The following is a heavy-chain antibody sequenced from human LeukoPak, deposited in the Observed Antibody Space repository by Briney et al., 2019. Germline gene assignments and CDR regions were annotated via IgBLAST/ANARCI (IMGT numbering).Heavy chain of an antibody. Sequence: GGSLRLSCAASRFTFSSYSMNWVRQAPGKGLEWVSYISSSSSTIYYADSVKGRFTISRDNSKNTLYLQMDSLRAEDTAVYYCAKDLYSSGWPFDYWGQGTLVTVSS. D-gene: IGHD6-19*01. CDR3: AKDLYSSGWPFDY. V-gene: IGHV3-48*01. J-gene: IGHJ4*02. CDR2: ISSSSSTI. CDR1: RFTFSSYS.